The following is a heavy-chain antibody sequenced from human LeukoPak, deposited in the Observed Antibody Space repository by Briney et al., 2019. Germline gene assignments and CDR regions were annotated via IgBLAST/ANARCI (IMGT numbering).Heavy chain of an antibody. J-gene: IGHJ3*02. CDR2: IYYSGST. CDR3: ARDRFYYDSSGYYSQDAFDI. V-gene: IGHV4-31*03. CDR1: GGSISSGGYY. Sequence: SETLSLTCTVSGGSISSGGYYWSWIRQHPGKGLEWIGYIYYSGSTYYNPSLKSRVTISVDTSKNQLSLKLSSVTAADTAVYYCARDRFYYDSSGYYSQDAFDIWGQGTMVTVSS. D-gene: IGHD3-22*01.